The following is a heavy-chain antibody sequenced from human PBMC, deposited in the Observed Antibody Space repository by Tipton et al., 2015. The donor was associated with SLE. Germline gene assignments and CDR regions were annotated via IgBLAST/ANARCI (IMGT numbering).Heavy chain of an antibody. CDR1: GDSISSGGYF. J-gene: IGHJ6*03. D-gene: IGHD1-14*01. CDR2: IYYSGST. V-gene: IGHV4-61*08. CDR3: ARDLRSGGFYYYYYMDV. Sequence: TLSLTCAVSGDSISSGGYFWSWIRRPPGKGLEWIGYIYYSGSTNYNPSLKSRVTISVDTTKNQFSLKLSSVTAADTAVYYCARDLRSGGFYYYYYMDVGGKGTTVTVSS.